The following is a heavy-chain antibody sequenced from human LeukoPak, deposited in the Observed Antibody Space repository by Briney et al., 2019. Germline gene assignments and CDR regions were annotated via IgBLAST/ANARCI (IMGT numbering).Heavy chain of an antibody. V-gene: IGHV3-48*03. J-gene: IGHJ4*02. Sequence: PGGSLRLSCAASGFTFSSYEMNWVRQAPGKGLEGVSYISSSGSTIYYADSVKGRFTISRDNAKNSLYLQMNSLRADDTAIYYCARGAATGWSNDYWGQGILVTVSS. CDR3: ARGAATGWSNDY. CDR2: ISSSGSTI. CDR1: GFTFSSYE. D-gene: IGHD6-19*01.